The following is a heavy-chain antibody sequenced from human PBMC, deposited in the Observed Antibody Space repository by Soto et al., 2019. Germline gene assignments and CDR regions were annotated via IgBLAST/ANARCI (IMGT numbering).Heavy chain of an antibody. J-gene: IGHJ4*01. CDR1: GFSLYNYA. Sequence: GGSLRLSCAASGFSLYNYAMDWVRQAPGQGLEWVSYISLSSANIHYADSVRGRFTISRDNSKNTLYLQMNSLRAEDTAVYYCARSEDTAMTYYYFDYWGQGTLVTVSS. CDR3: ARSEDTAMTYYYFDY. D-gene: IGHD5-18*01. CDR2: ISLSSANI. V-gene: IGHV3-48*01.